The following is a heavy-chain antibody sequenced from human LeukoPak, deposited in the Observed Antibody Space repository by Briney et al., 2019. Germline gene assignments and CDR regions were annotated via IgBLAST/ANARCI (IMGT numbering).Heavy chain of an antibody. J-gene: IGHJ6*02. CDR2: ISYDGSNK. D-gene: IGHD3-16*01. CDR3: ARDSHGGYYYYGMDV. Sequence: GGSLRLSCAASGFTFSSYATHWVRQAPGKGLEWVAVISYDGSNKYYADSVKGRFTISRDNSKNTLYLQMNSLRAEDTAVYYCARDSHGGYYYYGMDVWGQGTTVTVSS. CDR1: GFTFSSYA. V-gene: IGHV3-30*04.